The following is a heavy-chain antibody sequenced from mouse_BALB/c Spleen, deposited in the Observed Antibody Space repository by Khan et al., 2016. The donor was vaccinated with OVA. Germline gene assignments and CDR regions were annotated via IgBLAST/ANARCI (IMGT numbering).Heavy chain of an antibody. CDR2: ITYSGST. CDR1: GYSITGDYA. V-gene: IGHV3-2*02. Sequence: EVQLQESGPGLVKPSHSLSLTCTVTGYSITGDYAWNWIRQFPGNQLECIGYITYSGSTSYNQSLKSRISLTRDTSTNQSFLQLNAVTTEDTATDYFASYDGSSYCDYWGQGTTLTVSS. D-gene: IGHD1-1*01. J-gene: IGHJ2*01. CDR3: ASYDGSSYCDY.